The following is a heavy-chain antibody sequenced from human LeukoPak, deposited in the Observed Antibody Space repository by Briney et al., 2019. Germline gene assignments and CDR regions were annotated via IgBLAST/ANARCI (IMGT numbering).Heavy chain of an antibody. D-gene: IGHD2-2*01. Sequence: SETLSLTCTVSGYSISSGYYWGWIRQPPGKGLEWIGSIYHSGSTYYNPSLKSRVTISVDTSKNQFSLKLSSVTAADTAVYYCARDLPPIVVPAAAGDYWGQGTLVTVSS. CDR2: IYHSGST. V-gene: IGHV4-38-2*02. J-gene: IGHJ4*02. CDR3: ARDLPPIVVPAAAGDY. CDR1: GYSISSGYY.